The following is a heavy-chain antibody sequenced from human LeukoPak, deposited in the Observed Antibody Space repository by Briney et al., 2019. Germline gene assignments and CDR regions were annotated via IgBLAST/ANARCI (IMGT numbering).Heavy chain of an antibody. CDR3: ARRRRDSSGWYSCWFDP. J-gene: IGHJ5*02. CDR1: GGSFSGYY. Sequence: PSETLSLTCAVYGGSFSGYYWSWIRQPPGKGLEWIGEINHSGNTNYNPSLKSRVTISVDTSKNQFSLKLSSVTAADTAVYYCARRRRDSSGWYSCWFDPRGQGTLVTVSS. V-gene: IGHV4-34*01. D-gene: IGHD6-19*01. CDR2: INHSGNT.